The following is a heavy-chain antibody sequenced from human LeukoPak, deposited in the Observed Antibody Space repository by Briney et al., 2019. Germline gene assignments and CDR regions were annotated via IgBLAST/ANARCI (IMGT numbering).Heavy chain of an antibody. Sequence: SETLSLTCAVYDGSFSGYYWSWIRQPPGKGLEWIGEINHSGSTNYNPSLKSRVTISVDTSKNQFSLKLSSVTAADTAVYYCARDIVVVPAAILPYYYYGMDVWGQGITVTVSS. D-gene: IGHD2-2*02. CDR1: DGSFSGYY. CDR3: ARDIVVVPAAILPYYYYGMDV. CDR2: INHSGST. V-gene: IGHV4-34*01. J-gene: IGHJ6*02.